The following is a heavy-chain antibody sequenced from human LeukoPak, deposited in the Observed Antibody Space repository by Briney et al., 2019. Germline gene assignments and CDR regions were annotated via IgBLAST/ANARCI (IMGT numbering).Heavy chain of an antibody. CDR2: IYYSGST. D-gene: IGHD1-26*01. CDR1: GGSISSYY. CDR3: ARDSGSYPRFHY. Sequence: SETLSLTCTVSGGSISSYYWSWIRQPPGKGLEWIGYIYYSGSTNYNPSLKSRVTISVDTSKNQFSLKLSSVTAADTAVYYCARDSGSYPRFHYWGQGTLVTLSS. V-gene: IGHV4-59*01. J-gene: IGHJ4*02.